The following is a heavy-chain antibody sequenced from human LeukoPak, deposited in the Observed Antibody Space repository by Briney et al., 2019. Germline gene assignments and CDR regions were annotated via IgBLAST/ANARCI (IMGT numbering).Heavy chain of an antibody. CDR3: ASFVYSTSSGLFDY. D-gene: IGHD6-6*01. Sequence: SETLSLTCTVSGGSISSYHWSWIRQPPGKGLEWIGLISYSGSTTYSPSLKSRVTISADTSKNQISLKLSSVTAADTAVYYCASFVYSTSSGLFDYWGQGTLVTVSS. CDR2: ISYSGST. CDR1: GGSISSYH. J-gene: IGHJ4*02. V-gene: IGHV4-59*01.